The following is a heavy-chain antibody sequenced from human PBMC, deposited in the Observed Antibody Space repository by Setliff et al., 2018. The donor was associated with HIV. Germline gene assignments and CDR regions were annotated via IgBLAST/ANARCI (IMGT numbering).Heavy chain of an antibody. V-gene: IGHV4-38-2*02. Sequence: TLSLTCAVSGYSISSGFYWGWIQQPPGKGLEWIGSIYHSGSTYYNPSLRSRVTISVDTSKNQFSLKLSSVTAADTAVYYCARDAPTVYANGWFDPWGQGTLVTVSS. J-gene: IGHJ5*02. D-gene: IGHD2-8*01. CDR1: GYSISSGFY. CDR2: IYHSGST. CDR3: ARDAPTVYANGWFDP.